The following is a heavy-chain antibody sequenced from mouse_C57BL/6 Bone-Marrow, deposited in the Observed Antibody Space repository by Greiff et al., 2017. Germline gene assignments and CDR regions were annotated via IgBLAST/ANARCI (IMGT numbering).Heavy chain of an antibody. CDR3: TTMYYAMDY. J-gene: IGHJ4*01. CDR2: IDPENGDT. Sequence: EVQRVESGAELVRPGASVKLSCTASGFTIKDDYMHWVKPRPEQGLEWIGWIDPENGDTDYASKFQGKATITADTSSNTSYLQLSSLTSEAPAVYYCTTMYYAMDYWGQGTSVTVSS. V-gene: IGHV14-4*01. CDR1: GFTIKDDY.